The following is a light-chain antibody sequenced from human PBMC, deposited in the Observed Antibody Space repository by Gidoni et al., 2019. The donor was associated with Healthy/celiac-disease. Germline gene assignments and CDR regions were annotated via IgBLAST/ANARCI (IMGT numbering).Light chain of an antibody. CDR1: KVGDKY. J-gene: IGLJ2*01. CDR3: QAWDSSNVV. Sequence: SYELTQPPSVSVSPGQTASITCSGDKVGDKYACWYQQKPGQSPVPVIYQDSKRPSGIPERFSGSNSGNTATLTISGTQAMDEADYYCQAWDSSNVVFGGGTKLTVL. V-gene: IGLV3-1*01. CDR2: QDS.